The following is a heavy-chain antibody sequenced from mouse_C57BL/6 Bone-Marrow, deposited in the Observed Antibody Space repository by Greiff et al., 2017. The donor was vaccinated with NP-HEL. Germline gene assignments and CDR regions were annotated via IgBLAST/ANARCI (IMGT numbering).Heavy chain of an antibody. CDR2: ISYDGSN. V-gene: IGHV3-6*01. D-gene: IGHD3-2*02. Sequence: VQLKESGPGLVKPSQSLSLTCSVTGYSITSGYYWNWIRQFPGNKLEWMGYISYDGSNNYNPSLKNRISITRDTSKNQFFLKLNSVTTEDTATYYCAKRTAQAPYYYAMDYWGQGTSVTVSS. CDR3: AKRTAQAPYYYAMDY. J-gene: IGHJ4*01. CDR1: GYSITSGYY.